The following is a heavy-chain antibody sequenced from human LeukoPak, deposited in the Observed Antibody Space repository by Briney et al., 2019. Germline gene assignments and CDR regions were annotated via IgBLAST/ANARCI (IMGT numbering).Heavy chain of an antibody. CDR3: ARVSSSTSEYYFDY. D-gene: IGHD2-2*01. Sequence: SETLSLTCTVSGGSISSGDYYWSWIRQPPGKGLEWIGYIYYSGSTYYNPSLKSRVTISVDTSKNQFSLKLSSVTAADTAVYYCARVSSSTSEYYFDYWGQGTLVTVSS. J-gene: IGHJ4*02. CDR1: GGSISSGDYY. V-gene: IGHV4-30-4*08. CDR2: IYYSGST.